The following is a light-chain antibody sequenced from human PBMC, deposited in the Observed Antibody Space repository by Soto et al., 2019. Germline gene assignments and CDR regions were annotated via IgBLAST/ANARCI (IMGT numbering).Light chain of an antibody. J-gene: IGLJ1*01. V-gene: IGLV2-14*01. CDR3: SSYTSSSTRV. CDR1: SSDVGGYNY. Sequence: QSVLTQPASVSGSPGQSITISCTGTSSDVGGYNYVSWYQQHPGKAPKLMISEVSNRPSGVSNRFSGSKSGTTASLTISGLQAEDEADYYCSSYTSSSTRVFGSGTKVTVL. CDR2: EVS.